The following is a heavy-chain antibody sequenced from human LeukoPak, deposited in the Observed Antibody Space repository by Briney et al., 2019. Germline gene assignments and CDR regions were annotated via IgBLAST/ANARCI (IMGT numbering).Heavy chain of an antibody. D-gene: IGHD6-25*01. CDR2: MIPILGIA. Sequence: GASVKVSRKASGGTFSSYAISWVRQAPGQGLEWMGRMIPILGIANYAQKFQGRVTITADKSTSTAYMELSSLRSEDTAVYYCARGQGLQMGDYWGQGTLVTVSS. J-gene: IGHJ4*02. CDR3: ARGQGLQMGDY. V-gene: IGHV1-69*04. CDR1: GGTFSSYA.